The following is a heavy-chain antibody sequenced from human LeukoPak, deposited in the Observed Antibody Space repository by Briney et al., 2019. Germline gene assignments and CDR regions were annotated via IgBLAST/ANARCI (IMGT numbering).Heavy chain of an antibody. J-gene: IGHJ5*02. V-gene: IGHV4-34*01. D-gene: IGHD2-15*01. Sequence: SETLSLTCAVYGGSFSGYYWSWIRQPPGKGLEWIGEINHSGSTNYNPSLKSRVTISVDTSKNQFSLKLSSVTAADTAVYYCARGLTSDIVVVVAAPGPFDPWGQGTLVTVSS. CDR2: INHSGST. CDR3: ARGLTSDIVVVVAAPGPFDP. CDR1: GGSFSGYY.